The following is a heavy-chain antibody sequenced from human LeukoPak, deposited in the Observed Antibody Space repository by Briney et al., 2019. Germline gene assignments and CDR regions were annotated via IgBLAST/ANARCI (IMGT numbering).Heavy chain of an antibody. CDR3: ARDQGSMIVVRTTTWFFDL. D-gene: IGHD3-22*01. V-gene: IGHV3-7*01. CDR1: GFTFSNYW. J-gene: IGHJ2*01. Sequence: GGSLRLSCAASGFTFSNYWMSWVRQAPGKGLEWLANINQDGSGIYYVDSVKGRFTISRDNGKNSLYLQINSLRADDPPVYYCARDQGSMIVVRTTTWFFDLWGRGTLVTVSS. CDR2: INQDGSGI.